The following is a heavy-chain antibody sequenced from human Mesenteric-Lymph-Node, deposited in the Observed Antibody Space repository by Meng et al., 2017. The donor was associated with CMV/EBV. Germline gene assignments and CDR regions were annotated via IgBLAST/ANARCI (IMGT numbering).Heavy chain of an antibody. D-gene: IGHD1-26*01. CDR2: ISGSGGNT. CDR3: AKNQVGYYYGMDV. V-gene: IGHV3-23*01. Sequence: GESLKISCAASGFPFSTYAMGWVRQAPGKGLEWVSAISGSGGNTYYADSVKGRFTISRDNSKNTLSLQMSSLRAEDTAVYYCAKNQVGYYYGMDVWGQGTTVTVSS. CDR1: GFPFSTYA. J-gene: IGHJ6*02.